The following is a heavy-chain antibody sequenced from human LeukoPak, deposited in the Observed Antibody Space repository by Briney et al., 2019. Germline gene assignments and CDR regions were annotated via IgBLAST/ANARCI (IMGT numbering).Heavy chain of an antibody. Sequence: SVKVSCKASGGTFSSYAISWVRQAPGQGLEWMGGIIPIFGTANYAQKFQGRVTIITDESTSTAYMELSSLRSEDTAVYYCAIVDIVVVPAAIGGDYYYMDVWGKGTTVTVSS. D-gene: IGHD2-2*02. CDR2: IIPIFGTA. J-gene: IGHJ6*03. CDR3: AIVDIVVVPAAIGGDYYYMDV. CDR1: GGTFSSYA. V-gene: IGHV1-69*05.